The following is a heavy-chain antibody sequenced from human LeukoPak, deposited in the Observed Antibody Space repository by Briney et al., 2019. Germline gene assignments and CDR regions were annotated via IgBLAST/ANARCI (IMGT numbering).Heavy chain of an antibody. D-gene: IGHD5-18*01. Sequence: GGSLRLSCAASGFTFSSYAMNWVRQAPGKGLEWVSAISGSGGTTYYADSVKGRFTISRDNSKNTLYLQMNSLRAEDTAVYYCARVRGNSYGAIDYWGQGTLVTVSS. J-gene: IGHJ4*02. CDR3: ARVRGNSYGAIDY. CDR2: ISGSGGTT. V-gene: IGHV3-23*01. CDR1: GFTFSSYA.